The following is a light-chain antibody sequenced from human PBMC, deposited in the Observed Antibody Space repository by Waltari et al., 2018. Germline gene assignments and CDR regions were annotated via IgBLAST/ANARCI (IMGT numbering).Light chain of an antibody. J-gene: IGLJ3*02. V-gene: IGLV2-11*01. CDR2: DVN. Sequence: QSALTQPRPVSGSPGQSVTISCTGTSSDVGGYKYVSWYQQHPRKAPKLMIYDVNKRPSGVPDRFSGSKSGNTASLTISGLQAEDEADYYCCSYAGSYTLVFGGGTRLTVL. CDR1: SSDVGGYKY. CDR3: CSYAGSYTLV.